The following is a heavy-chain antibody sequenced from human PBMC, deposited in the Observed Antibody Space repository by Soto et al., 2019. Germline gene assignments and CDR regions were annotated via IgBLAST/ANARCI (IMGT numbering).Heavy chain of an antibody. CDR1: GGSSGNYY. V-gene: IGHV4-59*01. CDR2: ISYSGST. D-gene: IGHD3-16*01. CDR3: ARGSDGDYSDY. Sequence: SETLAVTCTFSGGSSGNYYWSWIRQPPGKGLDWIGYISYSGSTNYNPSLKSRGTISQDTSKKQFSLKLSSVTAADTALYYCARGSDGDYSDYWGQGTMVTVSS. J-gene: IGHJ4*02.